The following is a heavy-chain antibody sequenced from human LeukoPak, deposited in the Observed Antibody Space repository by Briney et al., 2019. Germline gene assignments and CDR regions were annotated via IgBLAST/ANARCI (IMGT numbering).Heavy chain of an antibody. D-gene: IGHD4-11*01. V-gene: IGHV4-34*01. Sequence: SETLSLTCAVYGGSFSGYYWSWIRQPPGKGLEWIGEINHSGSTNYNPSLKSRVTISVDTSKNQFSLKLSSVAAADTAVYYCAGGGYSNYDYWGQGTLVTVSS. CDR3: AGGGYSNYDY. CDR2: INHSGST. J-gene: IGHJ4*02. CDR1: GGSFSGYY.